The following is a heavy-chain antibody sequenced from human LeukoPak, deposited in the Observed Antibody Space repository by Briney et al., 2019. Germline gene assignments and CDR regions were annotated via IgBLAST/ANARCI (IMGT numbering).Heavy chain of an antibody. D-gene: IGHD1-1*01. CDR2: INSGGGVT. CDR1: GFIFSAFG. V-gene: IGHV3-23*01. Sequence: PGGSLRLSCAVSGFIFSAFGMTWVRQPPGKGLEWVSAINSGGGVTYYADSVKGRFTISRDNSENTLFLQMDSLRAEDTAVYFCASSMGFWNAEFTSITDWGQGTQVTVSS. J-gene: IGHJ4*02. CDR3: ASSMGFWNAEFTSITD.